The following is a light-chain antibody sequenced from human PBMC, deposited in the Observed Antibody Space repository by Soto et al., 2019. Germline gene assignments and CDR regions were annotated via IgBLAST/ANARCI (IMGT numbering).Light chain of an antibody. CDR2: EVN. Sequence: QSVLTQPASVSGSPGQSITISCTGTSSDVGSYDLVSWYQQHPGKAPKLIIYEVNKRPSGVSNRFSGSKSGNTASLKISGLQAEDEADYHCCSFAGSSTFYVFATGTKLTVL. CDR3: CSFAGSSTFYV. J-gene: IGLJ1*01. V-gene: IGLV2-23*02. CDR1: SSDVGSYDL.